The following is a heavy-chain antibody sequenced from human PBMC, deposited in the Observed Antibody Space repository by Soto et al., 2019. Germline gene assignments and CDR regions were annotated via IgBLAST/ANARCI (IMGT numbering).Heavy chain of an antibody. CDR2: ISKSDYT. Sequence: EGSLRLSCTVYGFAFSSYGINWVRQAPGKGLEWVSSISKSDYTYYSDSVKGRFAISRDNAKSSVSLQMNTLRVEDTAVYYCAREDSIIIPAGSDFWGQGTLVTVSS. CDR3: AREDSIIIPAGSDF. V-gene: IGHV3-21*01. CDR1: GFAFSSYG. D-gene: IGHD2-2*01. J-gene: IGHJ4*02.